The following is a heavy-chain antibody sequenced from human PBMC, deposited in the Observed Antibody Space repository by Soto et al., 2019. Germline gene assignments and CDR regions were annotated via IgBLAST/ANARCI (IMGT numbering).Heavy chain of an antibody. V-gene: IGHV4-59*01. Sequence: SETLSLTCTVSGGSISSYYWSWIRPPPGKGLEWIGYIYYSGSTNYNPSLKSRVTISVDTSKNQFSLKLSSVTAADTAVYYCARSLGGITMVRGVIITPVAPYYGMDVWGQGTTVTVSS. D-gene: IGHD3-10*01. CDR1: GGSISSYY. CDR2: IYYSGST. CDR3: ARSLGGITMVRGVIITPVAPYYGMDV. J-gene: IGHJ6*02.